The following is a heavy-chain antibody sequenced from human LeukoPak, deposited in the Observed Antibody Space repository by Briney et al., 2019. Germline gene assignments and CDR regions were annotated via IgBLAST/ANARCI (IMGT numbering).Heavy chain of an antibody. CDR2: IYYSGST. Sequence: SETLSLTCTVSGGSISSYYWSWIRQPPGKGLEWIGYIYYSGSTNYNPSLKSRVTMSVDTSKNQFSLKLSSVTAADTAVYYCAREGVVVVPAAPIYFDYWGQGTLVTVSS. CDR1: GGSISSYY. J-gene: IGHJ4*02. CDR3: AREGVVVVPAAPIYFDY. D-gene: IGHD2-2*01. V-gene: IGHV4-59*12.